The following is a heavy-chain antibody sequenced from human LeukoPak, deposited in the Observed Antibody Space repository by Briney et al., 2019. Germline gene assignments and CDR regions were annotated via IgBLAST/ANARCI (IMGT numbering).Heavy chain of an antibody. CDR1: GGTFSSYA. CDR3: ARPAYSYCGGDCYSGDYYYYGMDV. Sequence: SVKVSCKASGGTFSSYAISWVRQAPGQGLEWMGGIIPIFGTANYAQKLQGRVTITADESTSTAYMELSSLRSEDTAVYYCARPAYSYCGGDCYSGDYYYYGMDVWGQGTTVTVSS. D-gene: IGHD2-21*02. CDR2: IIPIFGTA. J-gene: IGHJ6*02. V-gene: IGHV1-69*13.